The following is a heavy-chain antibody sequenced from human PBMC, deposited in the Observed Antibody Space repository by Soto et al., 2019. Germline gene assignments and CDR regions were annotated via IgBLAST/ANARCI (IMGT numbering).Heavy chain of an antibody. V-gene: IGHV3-7*04. J-gene: IGHJ3*02. CDR2: IKEDGSQK. CDR1: GFTFGRYW. D-gene: IGHD3-22*01. CDR3: ARGDYYDSSGPFSDAFDI. Sequence: GGSLRLSCAASGFTFGRYWMSWVRQAPGKGLEWVANIKEDGSQKWYVDSVKGRFTISRDNGKNSLYLQINSLRAEDTAVYYCARGDYYDSSGPFSDAFDIWGQGTMGTVSS.